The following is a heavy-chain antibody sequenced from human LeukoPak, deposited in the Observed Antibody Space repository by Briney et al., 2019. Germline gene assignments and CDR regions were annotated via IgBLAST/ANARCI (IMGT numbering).Heavy chain of an antibody. V-gene: IGHV3-23*01. CDR2: VKTSAGDT. CDR1: GFTFSDYY. J-gene: IGHJ4*02. D-gene: IGHD5-24*01. Sequence: GGSLRLSCAASGFTFSDYYMSWIRQAPGRGLEWVSAVKTSAGDTYYADSVKGRFTISRDNSKSTVYLQMNSLRVEDTALYYCAKGQMATILGFDSWGQGALVTVSS. CDR3: AKGQMATILGFDS.